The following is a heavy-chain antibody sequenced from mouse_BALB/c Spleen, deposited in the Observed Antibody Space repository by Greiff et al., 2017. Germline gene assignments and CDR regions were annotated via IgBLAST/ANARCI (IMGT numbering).Heavy chain of an antibody. J-gene: IGHJ2*01. CDR3: AREYGNYGDY. CDR2: ISTYYGDA. CDR1: GYTFTDYA. Sequence: QVQLQQSGAELVRPGVSVKISCKGSGYTFTDYAMHWVKQSHAKSLEWIGVISTYYGDASYNQKFKGKATMTVDKSSSTAYMELARLTSEDSAIYYCAREYGNYGDYWGQGTTLTVSS. D-gene: IGHD2-10*02. V-gene: IGHV1S137*01.